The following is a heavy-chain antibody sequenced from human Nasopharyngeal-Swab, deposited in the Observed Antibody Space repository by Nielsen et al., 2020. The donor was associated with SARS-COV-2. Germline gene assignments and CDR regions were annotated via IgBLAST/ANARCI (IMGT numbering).Heavy chain of an antibody. CDR1: GFTFSSYS. CDR2: MKSEWSDI. J-gene: IGHJ2*01. CDR3: ARGASTLSNWYFDL. D-gene: IGHD2-2*01. V-gene: IGHV3-74*01. Sequence: GESLKISCAASGFTFSSYSMHWVRQAPGKGLVWVSRMKSEWSDINYADSVKGRFTISRDNAKNTLYLQMHSLRAEDTAVYYCARGASTLSNWYFDLWGRGTLVRVSS.